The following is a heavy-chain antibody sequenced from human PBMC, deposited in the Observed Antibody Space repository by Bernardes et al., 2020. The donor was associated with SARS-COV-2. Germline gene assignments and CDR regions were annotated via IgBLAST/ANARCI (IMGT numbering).Heavy chain of an antibody. J-gene: IGHJ5*02. CDR2: ISYDGSDK. V-gene: IGHV3-30*03. CDR1: GFVFNIYG. CDR3: ARDIFGDVSGP. D-gene: IGHD3-10*02. Sequence: GGSLRLSCAGSGFVFNIYGMFWVRQAPGKGLEWVSFISYDGSDKYYADSVQGRFSVPRDNSKKTLYLQMDSLRVEDTAVYYCARDIFGDVSGPWGQGTLVTVSS.